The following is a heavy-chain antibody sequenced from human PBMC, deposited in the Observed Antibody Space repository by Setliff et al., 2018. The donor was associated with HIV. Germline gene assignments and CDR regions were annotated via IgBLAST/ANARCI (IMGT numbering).Heavy chain of an antibody. CDR2: ISAYNGNT. Sequence: ASVKVSCKASGNSFINYGISWVRQAPGQGLEWMGWISAYNGNTDYAPRLLGRVTMTTDTSTSTAYMELRSLSSDDTAVYYCARARLQGIVTAVGPRDNCLDPWGQGTRVTVSS. V-gene: IGHV1-18*01. D-gene: IGHD1-26*01. CDR3: ARARLQGIVTAVGPRDNCLDP. CDR1: GNSFINYG. J-gene: IGHJ5*02.